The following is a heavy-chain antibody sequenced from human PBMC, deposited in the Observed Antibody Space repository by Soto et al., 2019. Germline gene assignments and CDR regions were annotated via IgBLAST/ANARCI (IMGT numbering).Heavy chain of an antibody. Sequence: PGGSLRLSCAASGFTFSSYEMNWVRQAPGKGLEWVSYISSSGSTIYYADSVKGRFTISRDNAKNSLYLQMNSLRAEDTAVYYCARPRSGSYVGYFDYWGQGTLVTV. J-gene: IGHJ4*02. CDR3: ARPRSGSYVGYFDY. V-gene: IGHV3-48*03. D-gene: IGHD1-26*01. CDR1: GFTFSSYE. CDR2: ISSSGSTI.